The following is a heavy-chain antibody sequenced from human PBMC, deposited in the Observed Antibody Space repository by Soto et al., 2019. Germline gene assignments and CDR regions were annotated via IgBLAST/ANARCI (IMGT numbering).Heavy chain of an antibody. CDR3: ARDPLSSFAMDV. D-gene: IGHD3-10*02. Sequence: CKASGXTFSXXXXGCVRQAPXXXXEWMGKIIPTFGXTNYAQKFQGRLTISAXNSTXTAYMALTSLESDDTAVYYCARDPLSSFAMDVWGQGTMVTVSS. V-gene: IGHV1-69*04. CDR1: GXTFSXXX. CDR2: IIPTFGXT. J-gene: IGHJ6*02.